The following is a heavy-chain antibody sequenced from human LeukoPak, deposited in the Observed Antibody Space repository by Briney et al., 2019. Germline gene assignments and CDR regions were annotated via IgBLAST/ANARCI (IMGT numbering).Heavy chain of an antibody. CDR2: ISYDGNNK. J-gene: IGHJ4*02. V-gene: IGHV3-30*04. D-gene: IGHD3-22*01. CDR1: GFTFSSYA. Sequence: GRSLRLSCAASGFTFSSYAMHWVRQAPGKGLEWVSVISYDGNNKYYADSVKGRFTISRDNSKNTLYLQMNSLRTEDTGLYYCARDRLHYYDSSGLDYWGQGTLVTVSS. CDR3: ARDRLHYYDSSGLDY.